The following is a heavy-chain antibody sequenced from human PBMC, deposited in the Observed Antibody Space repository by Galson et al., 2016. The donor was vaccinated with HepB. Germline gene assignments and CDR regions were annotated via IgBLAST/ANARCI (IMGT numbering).Heavy chain of an antibody. V-gene: IGHV6-1*01. D-gene: IGHD2/OR15-2a*01. Sequence: CAISGDSVSSNSAAWTWIRQSPLRGLEWLGRTYYRSKWYNDYAVSVKSRISIHPDTSKNQFSLQLNSVTPEDTAVYYCARVRCSTFRCQNWFAPWGQGTLVTVSS. CDR3: ARVRCSTFRCQNWFAP. CDR1: GDSVSSNSAA. J-gene: IGHJ5*02. CDR2: TYYRSKWYN.